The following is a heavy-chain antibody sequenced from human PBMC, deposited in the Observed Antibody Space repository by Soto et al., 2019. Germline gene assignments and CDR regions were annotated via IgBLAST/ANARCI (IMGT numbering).Heavy chain of an antibody. CDR3: ASSYSNYALIDYYYYGMDV. CDR2: INAGNGNA. J-gene: IGHJ6*02. CDR1: GYTFTSYA. D-gene: IGHD4-4*01. Sequence: ASVKVSCKASGYTFTSYAMHWVRQAPGQRLEWMGWINAGNGNAKYSQKFQGRVTITRDTSASTAYMELSSLRSEDTAVYYCASSYSNYALIDYYYYGMDVWGQVTTVTVSS. V-gene: IGHV1-3*01.